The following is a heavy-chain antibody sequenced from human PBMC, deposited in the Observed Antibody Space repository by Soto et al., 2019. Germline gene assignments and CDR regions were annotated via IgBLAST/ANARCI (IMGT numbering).Heavy chain of an antibody. J-gene: IGHJ4*02. CDR1: GFTFSRYW. V-gene: IGHV3-74*01. D-gene: IGHD3-16*01. CDR2: ISGDGVHT. Sequence: EVQLAESGGGLIQPGGSLRLSCATSGFTFSRYWIHWVRQAPGEGLVWVSRISGDGVHTDYAESVKGRFTVSRDIAKSTGYLQMNNLRAEDTAIHYCARLGFVGEGDFWGQGILVTVSS. CDR3: ARLGFVGEGDF.